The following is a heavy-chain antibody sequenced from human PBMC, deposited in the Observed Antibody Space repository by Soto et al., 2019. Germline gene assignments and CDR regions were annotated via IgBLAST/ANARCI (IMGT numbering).Heavy chain of an antibody. CDR1: GFTFSSYA. D-gene: IGHD6-19*01. CDR3: ARWGIAVAGPQHFDY. CDR2: ISYDGSNK. V-gene: IGHV3-30-3*01. J-gene: IGHJ4*02. Sequence: PWGSLRLSCVSSGFTFSSYAMHWVRQAPGKGLEWVAVISYDGSNKYYADSVKGRFTISRDNSKNTLYLQMNSLRAEDTAVYYCARWGIAVAGPQHFDYWGQGTLFTVSS.